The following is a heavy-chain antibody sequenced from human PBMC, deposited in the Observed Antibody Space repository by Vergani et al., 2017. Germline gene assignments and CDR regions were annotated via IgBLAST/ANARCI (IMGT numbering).Heavy chain of an antibody. J-gene: IGHJ5*02. CDR1: GYTITDYY. D-gene: IGHD4-17*01. CDR3: ARGRPYGGWFEP. CDR2: INPNSGGT. Sequence: QVHLVQSGSEVKKPGASVKVSCKASGYTITDYYIHWVRHAPGQRLEWMGWINPNSGGTEYAQKFQSRVTMTWDTSTTTAYEGLSSLRSDDTAVYYCARGRPYGGWFEPWGQGTLVTVSS. V-gene: IGHV1-2*02.